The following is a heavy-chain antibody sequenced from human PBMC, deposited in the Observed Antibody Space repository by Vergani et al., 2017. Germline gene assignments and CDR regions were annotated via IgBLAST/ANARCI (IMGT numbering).Heavy chain of an antibody. V-gene: IGHV3-33*01. CDR1: GFTFNQYG. Sequence: VHLVESGGGLVQPGRSLRLSCAASGFTFNQYGMHWVRQAPGKGLEWVAVTWCDGNNKQYADSVKGRFTISRDNSKSTMYLQMNSLRDEDTGVYYCARDLRLLYNRFDPWGQGTLVTVSS. CDR2: TWCDGNNK. J-gene: IGHJ5*02. D-gene: IGHD1-14*01. CDR3: ARDLRLLYNRFDP.